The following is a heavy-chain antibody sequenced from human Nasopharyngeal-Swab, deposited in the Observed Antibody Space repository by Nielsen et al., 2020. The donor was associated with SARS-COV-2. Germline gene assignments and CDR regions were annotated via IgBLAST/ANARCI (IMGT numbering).Heavy chain of an antibody. Sequence: SVKVSCKASGGTLSNYPISWVRQAPGQGLEWMGGIMPILGVATYTQNFQGRVTITADKSTNTVYMELSSLRSDDTAVYYCARDIEEWLVVPSLSFDYWGQGTLVTVSS. CDR2: IMPILGVA. CDR3: ARDIEEWLVVPSLSFDY. J-gene: IGHJ4*02. D-gene: IGHD3-3*01. V-gene: IGHV1-69*10. CDR1: GGTLSNYP.